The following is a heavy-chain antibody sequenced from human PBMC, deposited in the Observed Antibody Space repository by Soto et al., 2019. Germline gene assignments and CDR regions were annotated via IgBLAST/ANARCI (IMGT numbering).Heavy chain of an antibody. CDR2: ISYDGSNK. D-gene: IGHD3-3*01. CDR1: GFTFSSYG. CDR3: AKDFTLYDFWCGYPFNNFCACGMEV. Sequence: PGGSLRLSCAASGFTFSSYGMHWVRQAPGKGLEWVAVISYDGSNKYYADSVKGRFTISRDNSKNTLYLQMNSLRAEDTAVYSCAKDFTLYDFWCGYPFNNFCACGMEVWRQGTTVT. J-gene: IGHJ6*01. V-gene: IGHV3-30*18.